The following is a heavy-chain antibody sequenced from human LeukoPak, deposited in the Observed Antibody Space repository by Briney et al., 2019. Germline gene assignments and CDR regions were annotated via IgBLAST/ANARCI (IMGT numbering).Heavy chain of an antibody. CDR1: GGSFSGYY. Sequence: SETLSLTCAVYGGSFSGYYWSWIRQPPGKGLEWIREINHSGSTNYNPSLKSRVTISVDTSKNQFSLKLSSVTAADTAVYYCARTRYDYYDSSGEVSYYMDVWGKGTTVTISS. CDR2: INHSGST. CDR3: ARTRYDYYDSSGEVSYYMDV. V-gene: IGHV4-34*01. D-gene: IGHD3-22*01. J-gene: IGHJ6*03.